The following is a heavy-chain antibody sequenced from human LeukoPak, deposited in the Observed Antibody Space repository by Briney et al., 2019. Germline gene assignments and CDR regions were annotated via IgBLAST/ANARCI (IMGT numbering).Heavy chain of an antibody. V-gene: IGHV4-4*02. J-gene: IGHJ4*02. D-gene: IGHD3-22*01. CDR2: IYHSGST. Sequence: PSGTLSLTCAVSGGSISSSNWWSWVRPPPGKGLEWIGEIYHSGSTNYNPSLKSRVTISVDKSKNQFSLKLSSVTAADTAVYYCASNGDYYDSSGYSPFDYWGQGTLVTVSS. CDR3: ASNGDYYDSSGYSPFDY. CDR1: GGSISSSNW.